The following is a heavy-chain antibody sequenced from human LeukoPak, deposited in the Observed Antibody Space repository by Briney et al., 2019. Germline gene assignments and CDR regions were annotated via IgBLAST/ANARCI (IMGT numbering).Heavy chain of an antibody. CDR1: GFTVSSNY. CDR3: ARAGRIAATPLDY. CDR2: IYSGGST. J-gene: IGHJ4*02. D-gene: IGHD5-12*01. V-gene: IGHV3-53*01. Sequence: GGSLRLSCAASGFTVSSNYMSWVRQAPGKGLEWVSIIYSGGSTYYADSVKGRFTISRDNSNTTLYLQMNSLRAEDTAVYYCARAGRIAATPLDYWGQGTLVTVSS.